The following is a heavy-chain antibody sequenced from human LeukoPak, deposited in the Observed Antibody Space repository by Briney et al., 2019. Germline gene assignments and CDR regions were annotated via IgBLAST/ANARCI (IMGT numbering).Heavy chain of an antibody. J-gene: IGHJ4*02. Sequence: GASVKVSCKVSGYTLTELSMHWVRQAPGKGLEWMGGFDPEDGETIYAQKFQGRVTMTEDTSTDTAYMELSSLRSEDTAVYYCATVQRRPDDYGDYVGGYFDYWGQGTLVTVSS. D-gene: IGHD4-17*01. CDR3: ATVQRRPDDYGDYVGGYFDY. CDR2: FDPEDGET. CDR1: GYTLTELS. V-gene: IGHV1-24*01.